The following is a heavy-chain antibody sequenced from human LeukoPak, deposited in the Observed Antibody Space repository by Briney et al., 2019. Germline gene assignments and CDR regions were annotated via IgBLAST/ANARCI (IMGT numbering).Heavy chain of an antibody. CDR3: ARVDFWSGYRWFDP. CDR2: IYYSGST. Sequence: PSETLSLTCTVSGGSISSYYWSWIRQPPGKGLEWIGYIYYSGSTNYNPSLKSRVTISVDTSKNQFSLKLSSVTAADTAVYYCARVDFWSGYRWFDPWGQGTLVTVSS. J-gene: IGHJ5*02. V-gene: IGHV4-59*01. D-gene: IGHD3-3*01. CDR1: GGSISSYY.